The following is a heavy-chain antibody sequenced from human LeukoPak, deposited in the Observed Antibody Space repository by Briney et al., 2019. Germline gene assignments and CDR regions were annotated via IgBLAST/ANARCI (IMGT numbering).Heavy chain of an antibody. D-gene: IGHD3-22*01. CDR3: ARDFYDSSGYYPYYYYYYYMDV. CDR1: GSTVSDYY. J-gene: IGHJ6*03. Sequence: GGSLRLSCAASGSTVSDYYMSWVRQAPGKGLEWVSYISSSGSTIYYADSVKGRFTISRDNAKNSLYLQMNSLRAEDTAVYYCARDFYDSSGYYPYYYYYYYMDVWGKGTTVTISS. V-gene: IGHV3-11*01. CDR2: ISSSGSTI.